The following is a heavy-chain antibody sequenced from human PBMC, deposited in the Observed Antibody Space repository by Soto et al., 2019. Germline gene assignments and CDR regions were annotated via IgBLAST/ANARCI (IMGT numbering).Heavy chain of an antibody. CDR3: AKAMNLLQPFDY. J-gene: IGHJ4*02. Sequence: GGSLRLSCAASGFTFSTYGMHWVRQAPGKGLEWVAVVSFDGNNKYYADSVKGRFTISRDNSKNTFFLQMNSLRAEDTAVYYCAKAMNLLQPFDYWGQGTLVTVSS. CDR2: VSFDGNNK. CDR1: GFTFSTYG. V-gene: IGHV3-30*18. D-gene: IGHD3-22*01.